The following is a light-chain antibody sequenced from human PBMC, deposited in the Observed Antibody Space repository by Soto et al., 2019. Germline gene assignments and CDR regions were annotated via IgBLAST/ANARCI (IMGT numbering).Light chain of an antibody. CDR2: DVS. CDR3: SSYTSSSTVV. Sequence: QSALTQPACVSGSLGQSITISCTGTSSDVGGYNYVSWYQQHPGKAPKLMIYDVSNRPSGVSNRFSGSKSGNTASLTISGLQPEDEADYYCSSYTSSSTVVFGGGTKLTVL. J-gene: IGLJ2*01. CDR1: SSDVGGYNY. V-gene: IGLV2-14*01.